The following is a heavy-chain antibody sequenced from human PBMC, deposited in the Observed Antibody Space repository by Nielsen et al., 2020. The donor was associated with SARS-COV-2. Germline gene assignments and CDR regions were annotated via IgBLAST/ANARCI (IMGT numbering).Heavy chain of an antibody. Sequence: GESLKISCVASGISLSSVAMHWVRQAPGKGLEWVALISVDGSKTFYGDSVRGRFTISRDNFKRKLFLQMNSLRVEDAAVYYCARGEGGAFDIWGQGTMVTVSS. J-gene: IGHJ3*02. CDR3: ARGEGGAFDI. CDR1: GISLSSVA. CDR2: ISVDGSKT. V-gene: IGHV3-30*03.